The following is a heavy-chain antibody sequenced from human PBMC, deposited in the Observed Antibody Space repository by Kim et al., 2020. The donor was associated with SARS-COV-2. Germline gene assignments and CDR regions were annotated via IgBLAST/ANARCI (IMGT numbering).Heavy chain of an antibody. Sequence: GESLKISCKGSGYSFTSYWISWVRQMPGKGLEWMGRIDPSDSYTNYSPSFQGHVTISADKSISTAYLQWSSLKASDTAMYYCARRSLPGGTTNYYYYGMDVWGQGTTVTVSS. CDR2: IDPSDSYT. D-gene: IGHD1-26*01. J-gene: IGHJ6*02. CDR1: GYSFTSYW. CDR3: ARRSLPGGTTNYYYYGMDV. V-gene: IGHV5-10-1*01.